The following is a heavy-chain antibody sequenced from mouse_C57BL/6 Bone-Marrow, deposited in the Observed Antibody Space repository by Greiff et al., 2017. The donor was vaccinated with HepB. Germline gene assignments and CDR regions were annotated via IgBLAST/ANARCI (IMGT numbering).Heavy chain of an antibody. CDR2: ISPRSGNT. J-gene: IGHJ2*01. CDR3: ARVTTVVARGNYFDY. V-gene: IGHV1-81*01. D-gene: IGHD1-1*01. CDR1: GYTFTSYG. Sequence: VQLQQSGAELARPGASVKLSCKASGYTFTSYGISWVKQRTGQGLEWIGEISPRSGNTYYNEKFKGKATLTAAKSSSTAYMERRSLTSEDSAVYFCARVTTVVARGNYFDYWGQGTTLTVSS.